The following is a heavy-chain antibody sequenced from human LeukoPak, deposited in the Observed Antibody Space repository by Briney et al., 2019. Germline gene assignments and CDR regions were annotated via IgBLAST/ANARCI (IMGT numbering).Heavy chain of an antibody. D-gene: IGHD1-26*01. CDR3: ARSGSYYGIDY. J-gene: IGHJ4*02. CDR1: GFTFSSYG. V-gene: IGHV3-48*04. Sequence: GGSLRLSCAASGFTFSSYGMHWIRQAPGKGLEWVSYISSSGSTIYYADSVKGRFTISRDNAKNSLYLQMNSLRAEDTAVYYCARSGSYYGIDYWGQGTLVTVSS. CDR2: ISSSGSTI.